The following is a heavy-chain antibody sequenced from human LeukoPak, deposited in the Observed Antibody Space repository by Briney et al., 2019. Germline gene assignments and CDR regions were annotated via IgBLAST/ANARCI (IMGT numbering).Heavy chain of an antibody. CDR3: ARGWATFDQ. V-gene: IGHV4-39*01. D-gene: IGHD6-19*01. Sequence: SETLSLTCTVSGDFIRGSPYFWGWVRQPPGKRLEWIGCIYHNGSTYYNPSLKSRVTMSVDTSNNQFSVKVNSVTAADTAIYYCARGWATFDQWGQGPLVTVSS. CDR1: GDFIRGSPYF. CDR2: IYHNGST. J-gene: IGHJ4*02.